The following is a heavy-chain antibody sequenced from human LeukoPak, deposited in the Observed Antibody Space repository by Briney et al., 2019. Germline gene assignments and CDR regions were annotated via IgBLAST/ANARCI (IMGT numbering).Heavy chain of an antibody. Sequence: PGGSLRLSCAASGFTFSSYSMNWVRQAPGKGLEWVSSISSSSSYIYYADSVKGRFTISRDNAKNSLYLQMNSLRAEDMAVYYCARGAVIAAAGTRAFDIWGQGTMVTVSS. CDR2: ISSSSSYI. D-gene: IGHD6-13*01. V-gene: IGHV3-21*01. CDR1: GFTFSSYS. J-gene: IGHJ3*02. CDR3: ARGAVIAAAGTRAFDI.